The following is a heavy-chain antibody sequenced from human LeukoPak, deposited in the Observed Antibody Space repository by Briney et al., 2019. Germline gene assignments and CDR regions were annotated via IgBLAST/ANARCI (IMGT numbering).Heavy chain of an antibody. D-gene: IGHD1/OR15-1a*01. CDR1: GGSISSGDYY. CDR3: SGVGTSNYAFDI. V-gene: IGHV4-30-4*01. Sequence: SETLSLTCTVSGGSISSGDYYWSWIRQPPGKGLEWIGYIYYSGSTYYNPSLKSRVTISVDTSKNQFSLKLSPVTAADTAVYYCSGVGTSNYAFDIWGQGTMVTVSS. CDR2: IYYSGST. J-gene: IGHJ3*02.